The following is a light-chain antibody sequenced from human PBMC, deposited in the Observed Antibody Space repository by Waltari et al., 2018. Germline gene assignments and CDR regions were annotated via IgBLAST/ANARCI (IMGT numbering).Light chain of an antibody. CDR3: QQYDGEVVT. Sequence: EIVLTHSPGTLSLSPGERATLSGRASQSVTSISLTWYQQQRGQAPRLLIYGTSSRATGIPERFSGSASWTYFTLIISRLEPEDFAVYYCQQYDGEVVTFGGGTKVEI. J-gene: IGKJ4*01. CDR1: QSVTSIS. CDR2: GTS. V-gene: IGKV3-20*01.